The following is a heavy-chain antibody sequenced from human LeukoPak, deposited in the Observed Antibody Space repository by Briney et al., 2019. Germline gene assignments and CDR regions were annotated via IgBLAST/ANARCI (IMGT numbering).Heavy chain of an antibody. Sequence: SETLSLTCAVYGGSFSGYYWSWIRQPPGKGLEWIGEINHSGSTNYNPSLKSRVTMSVDTSKNQFSLKLSSVTAADTAVYYCARQFNWNYQSTWGQGTLVTVSS. V-gene: IGHV4-34*01. J-gene: IGHJ5*02. CDR3: ARQFNWNYQST. CDR1: GGSFSGYY. CDR2: INHSGST. D-gene: IGHD1-7*01.